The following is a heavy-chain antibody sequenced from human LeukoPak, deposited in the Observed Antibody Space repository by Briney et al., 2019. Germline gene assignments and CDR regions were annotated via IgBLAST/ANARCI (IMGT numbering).Heavy chain of an antibody. V-gene: IGHV3-21*01. D-gene: IGHD2-2*01. CDR2: ISSSSSYI. CDR3: ARDPYCSSTSCPWAYYYYYYGMDV. J-gene: IGHJ6*02. Sequence: GGSLRLSCAASGFTFSSYSMNWVCQAPGKGLEWVSSISSSSSYIYYADSVKGRFTISRDNAKNSLYLQMNSLRAEDTAVYYCARDPYCSSTSCPWAYYYYYYGMDVWGQGTTVTVSS. CDR1: GFTFSSYS.